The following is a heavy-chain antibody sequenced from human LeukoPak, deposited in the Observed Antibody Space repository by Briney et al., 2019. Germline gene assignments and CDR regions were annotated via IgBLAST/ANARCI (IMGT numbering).Heavy chain of an antibody. CDR2: IYYSGST. J-gene: IGHJ6*03. V-gene: IGHV4-59*11. CDR3: ASWVGSGSYDYYMDV. Sequence: SETLSLTCTVSGGSISSHYWSWIRQPPGKGLEWIGYIYYSGSTNYNPSLKSRVTISLDTSKNQFPLKLSSVTSADTGVYYCASWVGSGSYDYYMDVWGKGTTVTVSS. D-gene: IGHD3-10*01. CDR1: GGSISSHY.